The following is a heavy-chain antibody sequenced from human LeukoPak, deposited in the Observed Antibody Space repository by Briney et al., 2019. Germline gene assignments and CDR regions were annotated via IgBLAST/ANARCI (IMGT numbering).Heavy chain of an antibody. CDR1: GGSISSYY. CDR3: ARAPSTFLFDY. Sequence: SETLSLTCTVSGGSISSYYWSWIRQPPGKGLEWIGYISYSGSTNYNPSLKSRVTISVDTPKNQFSLKLSSVTAADTAVYYCARAPSTFLFDYWGQGTLVTVSS. V-gene: IGHV4-59*08. CDR2: ISYSGST. J-gene: IGHJ4*02. D-gene: IGHD3-16*01.